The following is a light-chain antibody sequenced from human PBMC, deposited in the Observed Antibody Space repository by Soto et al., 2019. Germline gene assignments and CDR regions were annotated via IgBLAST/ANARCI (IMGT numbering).Light chain of an antibody. CDR1: PDAGSW. Sequence: DIQMTQSPPYVSASVGDRVTISCRASPDAGSWLSWFHQKPGGAPNLLIFHTSRKKSGVPPRFAGRGSGTEFTLTISSLQPEDFGTYYCQHADGLRALTFGGGTAVEI. V-gene: IGKV1-12*01. CDR3: QHADGLRALT. J-gene: IGKJ4*01. CDR2: HTS.